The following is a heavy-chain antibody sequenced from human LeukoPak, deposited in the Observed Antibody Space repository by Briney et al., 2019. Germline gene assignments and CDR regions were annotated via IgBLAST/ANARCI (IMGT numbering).Heavy chain of an antibody. J-gene: IGHJ5*02. D-gene: IGHD2-2*01. Sequence: ASVKVSCKASGYTFTSYDINWVRQATGQGLEGMGWMNPNSGNTGYAQKFQGRVTMTRNTSISTAYMELSSLRSEDTAVYHCARAYCSSTSCYVSWFDPWGQGTLVTVSS. CDR1: GYTFTSYD. CDR2: MNPNSGNT. CDR3: ARAYCSSTSCYVSWFDP. V-gene: IGHV1-8*01.